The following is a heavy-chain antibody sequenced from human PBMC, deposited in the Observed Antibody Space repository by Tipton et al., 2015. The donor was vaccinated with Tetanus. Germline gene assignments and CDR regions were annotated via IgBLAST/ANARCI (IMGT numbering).Heavy chain of an antibody. D-gene: IGHD6-19*01. Sequence: SLRLSCAASGFIISDKCISWVRQAPGKGLEWVANIKQDGSEKDYVDSVKGRFTISRDNAKNSLYLQMNSLRAEDTAVYYCARGPVAGPFDYWGQGTLVTVSS. CDR3: ARGPVAGPFDY. V-gene: IGHV3-7*01. J-gene: IGHJ4*02. CDR2: IKQDGSEK. CDR1: GFIISDKC.